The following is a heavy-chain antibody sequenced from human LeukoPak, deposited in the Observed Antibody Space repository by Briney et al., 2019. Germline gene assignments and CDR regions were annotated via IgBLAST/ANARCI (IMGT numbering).Heavy chain of an antibody. Sequence: SETLSLTCTVSGGSISSYSWSWIRQPPGKGLEWIGYIYHSGSTYYNPSLKSRVTISVDRSKNQFSLKLSSVTAADTAVYYCARGRGDYLRGSFYWGQGTLVTVSS. CDR2: IYHSGST. D-gene: IGHD4-17*01. V-gene: IGHV4-59*12. CDR1: GGSISSYS. J-gene: IGHJ4*02. CDR3: ARGRGDYLRGSFY.